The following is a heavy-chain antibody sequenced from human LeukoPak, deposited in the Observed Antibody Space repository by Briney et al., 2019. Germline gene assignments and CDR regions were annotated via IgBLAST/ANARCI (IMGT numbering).Heavy chain of an antibody. Sequence: PGGSLRLSCAASGFTFDDYAMHWVRQAPGKGLEWVSGISWNSGSIGYADSVKGRFTISRDNAKNSLYLQMNSLRAEDTALYYCAKDRNSGYDHDAFDIWGQGTMVTVSS. CDR2: ISWNSGSI. CDR3: AKDRNSGYDHDAFDI. V-gene: IGHV3-9*01. D-gene: IGHD5-12*01. CDR1: GFTFDDYA. J-gene: IGHJ3*02.